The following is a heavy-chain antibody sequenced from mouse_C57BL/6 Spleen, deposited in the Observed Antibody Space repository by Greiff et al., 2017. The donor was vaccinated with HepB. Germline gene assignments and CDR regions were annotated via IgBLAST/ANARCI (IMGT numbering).Heavy chain of an antibody. V-gene: IGHV1-50*01. J-gene: IGHJ4*01. D-gene: IGHD2-5*01. CDR3: ARSIYSNYRYYAMDY. CDR2: IDPSDSYT. CDR1: GYTFTSYW. Sequence: QVQLQQPGAELVKPGASVKLSCKASGYTFTSYWMQWVKQRPGQGLEWIGEIDPSDSYTNYNQKFKGKATLTVDTSSSTAYMQLSSLTSEDSAVYYCARSIYSNYRYYAMDYWGQGTSVTVSS.